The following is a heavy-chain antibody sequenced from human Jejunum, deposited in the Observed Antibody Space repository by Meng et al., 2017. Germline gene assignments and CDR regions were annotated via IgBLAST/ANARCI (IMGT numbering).Heavy chain of an antibody. Sequence: SVKVSCKASGGTFTTYTYTWIRQAPGQRLEWVGGIIPLTGTTKSTQRFQGRLTITADKTTSTVYMDLTSLRSDDTAVYFCARGAVDFDYWGQGTLVTVSS. CDR1: GGTFTTYT. J-gene: IGHJ4*02. CDR2: IIPLTGTT. V-gene: IGHV1-69*06. D-gene: IGHD2-15*01. CDR3: ARGAVDFDY.